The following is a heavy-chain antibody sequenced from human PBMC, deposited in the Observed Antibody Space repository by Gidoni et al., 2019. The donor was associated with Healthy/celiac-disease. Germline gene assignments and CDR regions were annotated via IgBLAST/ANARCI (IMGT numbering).Heavy chain of an antibody. D-gene: IGHD1-1*01. CDR2: IKQDGSEK. V-gene: IGHV3-7*03. CDR1: GFTFSSYW. J-gene: IGHJ2*01. Sequence: EVQLVESGGGLVQPGGSLRLACAASGFTFSSYWMSWVRQAPGKGLEWVANIKQDGSEKYYVDPVKGRFTISRDNAKNSLYLQMNSLRAEDTAVYYCARGRGQLGHWYFDLWGRGTLVTVSS. CDR3: ARGRGQLGHWYFDL.